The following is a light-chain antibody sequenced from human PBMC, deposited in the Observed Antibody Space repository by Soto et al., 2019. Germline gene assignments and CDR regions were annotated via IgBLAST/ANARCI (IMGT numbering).Light chain of an antibody. CDR1: SSDVGAYNY. J-gene: IGLJ1*01. Sequence: QSVLRQPASVFGSPGQSITISSPGTSSDVGAYNYVSWYQQHPGKAPKLMVYDVSNRPSGVANRFSGSKSGNTASLTVSGLQAEDEADYDWSSYTTSIAYVFGTGTKVTVL. CDR2: DVS. CDR3: SSYTTSIAYV. V-gene: IGLV2-14*01.